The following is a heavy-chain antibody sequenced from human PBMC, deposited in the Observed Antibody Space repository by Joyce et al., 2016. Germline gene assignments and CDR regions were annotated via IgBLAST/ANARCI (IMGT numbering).Heavy chain of an antibody. CDR1: GGSISSYY. Sequence: LSLTCTVSGGSISSYYWTWIRQPPGKGLEWVGYIYYSGNTRYNPSLKSRVTISVDTSKSQFSFKLNSVTAADTAVYYCARGGYCYGMDVWGQGTTVTVSS. J-gene: IGHJ6*02. CDR3: ARGGYCYGMDV. D-gene: IGHD2-15*01. V-gene: IGHV4-59*01. CDR2: IYYSGNT.